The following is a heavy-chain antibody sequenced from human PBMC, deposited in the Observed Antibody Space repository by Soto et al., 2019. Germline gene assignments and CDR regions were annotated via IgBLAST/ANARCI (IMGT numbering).Heavy chain of an antibody. V-gene: IGHV4-34*01. J-gene: IGHJ5*02. Sequence: PSGTLSLTCTVSVASLNGYYWSWIRQPPGKGLEWIGEINHSGSTNYNPSLKSRVTISVDTSKNQFSLKLSSVTAADTAVYYCARVAIAARPSWFDPWGQVTLVTVSS. CDR3: ARVAIAARPSWFDP. CDR2: INHSGST. D-gene: IGHD6-6*01. CDR1: VASLNGYY.